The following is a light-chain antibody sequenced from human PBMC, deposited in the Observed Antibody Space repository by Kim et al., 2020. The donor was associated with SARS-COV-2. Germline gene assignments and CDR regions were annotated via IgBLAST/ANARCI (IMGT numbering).Light chain of an antibody. V-gene: IGLV1-47*01. CDR1: SSNIGSHY. CDR3: AAWDDSLRDRV. Sequence: QPVLTQPPSASGTPGQRVTISCSGSSSNIGSHYVYWYQLLPGSAPKLLIYKINQRPSGVPDRFSGSQSGTSASLAISGLRSDDEADYYCAAWDDSLRDRVFGGGTQLTVL. J-gene: IGLJ3*02. CDR2: KIN.